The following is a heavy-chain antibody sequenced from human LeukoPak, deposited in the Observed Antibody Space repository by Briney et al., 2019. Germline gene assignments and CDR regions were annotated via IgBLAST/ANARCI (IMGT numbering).Heavy chain of an antibody. Sequence: KPGGSLRLSCAVSGLAFGEHGFHWVRQAPGKGLEWVAATWSDGFTKNYAGSVKGRFTVSRDNFRNTVFLQMDNLRDEDTAVYYCAKDPARSMDVWGKGTTVTVSS. CDR2: TWSDGFTK. J-gene: IGHJ6*03. CDR3: AKDPARSMDV. CDR1: GLAFGEHG. V-gene: IGHV3-33*06.